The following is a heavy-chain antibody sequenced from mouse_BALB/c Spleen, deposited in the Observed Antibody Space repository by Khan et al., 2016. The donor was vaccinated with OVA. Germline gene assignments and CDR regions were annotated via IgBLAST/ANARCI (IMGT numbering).Heavy chain of an antibody. J-gene: IGHJ4*01. Sequence: QVQLMQSGAELVRPGASVKLSCKTSGYIFTSYWIHWVKQRSGQGLEWIARIYTGTGSTYYNEKFKGKATLTADKSSSTAYMQISSLNSEDAVVCYCARGGDTNHAVDYWGQGTTVTVSS. V-gene: IGHV1S132*01. CDR1: GYIFTSYW. CDR2: IYTGTGST. D-gene: IGHD1-1*01. CDR3: ARGGDTNHAVDY.